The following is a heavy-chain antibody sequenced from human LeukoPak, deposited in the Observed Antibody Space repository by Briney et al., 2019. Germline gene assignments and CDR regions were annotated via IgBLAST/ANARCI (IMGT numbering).Heavy chain of an antibody. J-gene: IGHJ4*02. V-gene: IGHV4-59*01. CDR2: IYYSGNT. CDR1: GGSISSYY. Sequence: SETLSLTCTVSGGSISSYYWSWIRQPPGKGLEWIGFIYYSGNTSYNPSLESRVTISVDTSKNQFSLKLDSVTAADTAVYYCARGRSGSYHSPFDYWGQGTLVTVSS. D-gene: IGHD1-26*01. CDR3: ARGRSGSYHSPFDY.